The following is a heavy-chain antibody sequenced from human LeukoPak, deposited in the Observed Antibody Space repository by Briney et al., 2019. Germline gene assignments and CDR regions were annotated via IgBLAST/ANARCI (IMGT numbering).Heavy chain of an antibody. CDR1: GFTSSSYS. Sequence: GGSLRLSCAASGFTSSSYSMNWVRQAPGKGLEWVSSISSSSSYIYYADSVKGRFTISRDNAKNSLYLQMNSLRAEDTAVYYCARKDDSSGYYYTPPDYWGQGTLVTVSS. D-gene: IGHD3-22*01. V-gene: IGHV3-21*01. CDR3: ARKDDSSGYYYTPPDY. J-gene: IGHJ4*02. CDR2: ISSSSSYI.